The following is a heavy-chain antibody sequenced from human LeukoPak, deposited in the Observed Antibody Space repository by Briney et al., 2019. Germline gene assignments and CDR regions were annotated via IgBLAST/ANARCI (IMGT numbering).Heavy chain of an antibody. CDR2: IWYGGSNK. V-gene: IGHV3-30*02. Sequence: GGSLRLSCAASGFTFSSYGMHWVRQAPGKGLEWVAVIWYGGSNKYYADSVKGRFTISRDNSKNTLYLQMNSLRAEDTAVYYCAKDVKAWGIGYSGYDWGDYYFDYWGQGTLVTVSS. CDR1: GFTFSSYG. D-gene: IGHD5-12*01. J-gene: IGHJ4*02. CDR3: AKDVKAWGIGYSGYDWGDYYFDY.